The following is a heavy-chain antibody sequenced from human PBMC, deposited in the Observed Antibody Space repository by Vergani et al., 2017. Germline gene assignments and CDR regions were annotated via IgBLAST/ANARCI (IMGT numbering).Heavy chain of an antibody. V-gene: IGHV5-10-1*03. CDR1: GYSFTSYW. CDR2: IDPSDSYT. D-gene: IGHD3-10*01. CDR3: ASTRLYYGSGSYSEFYSGMDV. J-gene: IGHJ6*02. Sequence: EVQLVQSGAEVKKPGESLRISCKGSGYSFTSYWISWVRQMPGKGLEWMGRIDPSDSYTNYSPSFQGHVTISADKSISTAYLQWSSLKASDTAMYYCASTRLYYGSGSYSEFYSGMDVWGQGTTVTVSS.